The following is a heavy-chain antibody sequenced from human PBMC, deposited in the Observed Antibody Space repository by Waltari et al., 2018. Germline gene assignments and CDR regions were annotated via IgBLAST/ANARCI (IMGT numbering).Heavy chain of an antibody. CDR3: AREWLVSDFDY. CDR1: AFTFSSYW. J-gene: IGHJ4*02. Sequence: EVQLVESGGGLVQPGGSLRLSCAASAFTFSSYWMSWVRQAPGKGLEWVANIKQDGSEKYYVDSVKGRFTISRDNAKNSLYLQMNSLRAEDTAVYYCAREWLVSDFDYWGQGTLVTVSS. D-gene: IGHD6-19*01. CDR2: IKQDGSEK. V-gene: IGHV3-7*01.